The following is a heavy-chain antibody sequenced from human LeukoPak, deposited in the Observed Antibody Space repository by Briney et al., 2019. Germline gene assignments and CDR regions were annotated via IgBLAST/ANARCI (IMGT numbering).Heavy chain of an antibody. CDR1: GFTFSSYS. J-gene: IGHJ4*02. CDR2: ISSSSSYI. CDR3: ARDASSYDILTGYYTGLNDY. D-gene: IGHD3-9*01. V-gene: IGHV3-21*01. Sequence: GGSLRLSCAPSGFTFSSYSMNWVRQAPGKGLEWVSSISSSSSYIYYADSVKGRFTISRDNAKNSLYLQMNSLRAEDTAVYYCARDASSYDILTGYYTGLNDYWGQGTLVTVSS.